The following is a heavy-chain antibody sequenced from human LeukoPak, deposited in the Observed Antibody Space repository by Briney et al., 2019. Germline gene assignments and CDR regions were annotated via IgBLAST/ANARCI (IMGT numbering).Heavy chain of an antibody. J-gene: IGHJ4*02. V-gene: IGHV3-23*01. CDR3: AKGGKWDVTPFDY. CDR1: GFTFSTYA. D-gene: IGHD1-26*01. Sequence: GGSLRLSCAASGFTFSTYAMSWVRQAPGKELEWVSGISGSGGSTYYADSVKGRFTISRDNSKNTLYLQMNSLRAEDTAVHHCAKGGKWDVTPFDYWGQGTLVTVSS. CDR2: ISGSGGST.